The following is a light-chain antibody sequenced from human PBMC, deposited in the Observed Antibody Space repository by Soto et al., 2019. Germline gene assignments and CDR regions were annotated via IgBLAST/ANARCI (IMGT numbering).Light chain of an antibody. J-gene: IGLJ1*01. V-gene: IGLV2-14*01. CDR2: EVS. CDR1: SSDVGGYNY. CDR3: SSYTSSSSLYV. Sequence: QPVLTQPASVSGSPGQSITISCTGTSSDVGGYNYVSWYQQHPGTAPKLMIYEVSNRPSGLSNRFSGSKSGNTASLTISGLQAEDEADYYCSSYTSSSSLYVFGTGTQLTVL.